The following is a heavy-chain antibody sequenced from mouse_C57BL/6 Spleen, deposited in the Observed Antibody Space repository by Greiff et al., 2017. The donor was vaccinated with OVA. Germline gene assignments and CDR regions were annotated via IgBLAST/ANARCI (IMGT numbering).Heavy chain of an antibody. Sequence: VQLQQSGPELVKPGASVKISCKASGYAFSSSWMNWVKQRPGKGLEWIGRIYPGDGDTNYNGKFKGKATLTADKSSSIAYMQLSSLTSEDSAVYFCAREGPLGFAYWGQGTLVTVSA. D-gene: IGHD6-1*01. CDR3: AREGPLGFAY. V-gene: IGHV1-82*01. CDR1: GYAFSSSW. J-gene: IGHJ3*01. CDR2: IYPGDGDT.